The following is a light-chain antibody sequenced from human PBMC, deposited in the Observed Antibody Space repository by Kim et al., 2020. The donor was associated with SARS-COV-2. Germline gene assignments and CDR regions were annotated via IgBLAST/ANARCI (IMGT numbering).Light chain of an antibody. Sequence: VSLGQSVRITRQGDSLRSYYATWYQQKPGQAPILVIYGKNNRPSGIQDRFSGSSSGKTASLTITGTQAGDEADYYCNSRDTNDNGLFGGGTQMTVL. CDR3: NSRDTNDNGL. CDR1: SLRSYY. CDR2: GKN. J-gene: IGLJ2*01. V-gene: IGLV3-19*01.